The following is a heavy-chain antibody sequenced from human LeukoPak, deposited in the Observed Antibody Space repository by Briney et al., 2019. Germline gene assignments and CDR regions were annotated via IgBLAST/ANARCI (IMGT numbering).Heavy chain of an antibody. CDR2: IWYDGSNK. V-gene: IGHV3-33*08. J-gene: IGHJ5*02. CDR3: ARANKVGASNWFDP. CDR1: GFTFNNYA. D-gene: IGHD1-26*01. Sequence: GGSLRLSCAASGFTFNNYAMSWVRQAPGKGLEWVAVIWYDGSNKYYADSVKGRFTISRDNSKNTLYLQMKSLRAEDTAVYYCARANKVGASNWFDPWGQGTLVTVSS.